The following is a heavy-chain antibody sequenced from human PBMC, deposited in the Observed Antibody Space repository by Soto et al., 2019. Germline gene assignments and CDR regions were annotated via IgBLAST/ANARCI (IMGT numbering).Heavy chain of an antibody. CDR1: GGSISSYY. Sequence: SETLSLTCTVSGGSISSYYWSWIRQPPGKGLEWIGYIYYSGSTNYNPSLQSRVTMSVDTSKNEFSLKVSSVTAADTAVYFCARVRDYGLGTNRHYYGMDVWGQGTTVTVSS. CDR2: IYYSGST. CDR3: ARVRDYGLGTNRHYYGMDV. D-gene: IGHD3-10*01. J-gene: IGHJ6*02. V-gene: IGHV4-59*12.